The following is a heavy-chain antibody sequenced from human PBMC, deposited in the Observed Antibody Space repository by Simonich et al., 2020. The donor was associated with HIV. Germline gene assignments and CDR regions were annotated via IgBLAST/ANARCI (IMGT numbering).Heavy chain of an antibody. J-gene: IGHJ4*02. V-gene: IGHV3-30*07. Sequence: QVQLVESGGGVVQPGRSLRLSCAASGFTFSSCAMHWVRQAPGKGLERVAVISYDGSNKYYADSVKGRFTISRDNSKNTLYLQMNSLRAEDTAVYYCASGGSISSVWADDYWGQGTLVTVSS. D-gene: IGHD3-16*01. CDR3: ASGGSISSVWADDY. CDR2: ISYDGSNK. CDR1: GFTFSSCA.